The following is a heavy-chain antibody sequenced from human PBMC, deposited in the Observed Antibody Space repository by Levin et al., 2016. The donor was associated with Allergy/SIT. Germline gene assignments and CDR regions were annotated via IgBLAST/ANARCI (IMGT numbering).Heavy chain of an antibody. J-gene: IGHJ6*02. Sequence: SVKVSCKASGGTFSSYAISWVRQAPGQGLEWMGGIIPIFGIANYAQKFQGRVTITADKSTSTAYMELSSLRSEDTAVYYCARTSHCSGGSCQRPADYYYYGMDVWGQGTTVTVSS. CDR1: GGTFSSYA. V-gene: IGHV1-69*10. D-gene: IGHD2-15*01. CDR2: IIPIFGIA. CDR3: ARTSHCSGGSCQRPADYYYYGMDV.